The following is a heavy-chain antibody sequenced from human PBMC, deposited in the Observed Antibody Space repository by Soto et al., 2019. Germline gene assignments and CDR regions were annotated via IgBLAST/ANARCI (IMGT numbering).Heavy chain of an antibody. CDR1: GGSLSDYF. CDR2: INHLGSI. CDR3: ARGGISHWAYFYYMDV. D-gene: IGHD2-21*01. J-gene: IGHJ6*03. V-gene: IGHV4-34*01. Sequence: SETLSLTCVVSGGSLSDYFWSWIRQPPGMALEWIGEINHLGSINYNPSLKSRVTMSVDTSKNQFSPTLNSVTAADTATYYRARGGISHWAYFYYMDVWDRGTTVTVSS.